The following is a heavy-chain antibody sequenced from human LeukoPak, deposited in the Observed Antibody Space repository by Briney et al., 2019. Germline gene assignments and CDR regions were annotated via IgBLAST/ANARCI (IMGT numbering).Heavy chain of an antibody. Sequence: GGSLRLSCAASGFTFSSNWMCWVRQASGKGLEWVANINQDGSKIYYVDSVKGRFTISRDNAKTSLYLQMNSLRAEDTAVYFRATGNSLDYWGQGTLVTVSS. D-gene: IGHD7-27*01. V-gene: IGHV3-7*01. CDR1: GFTFSSNW. CDR2: INQDGSKI. J-gene: IGHJ4*02. CDR3: ATGNSLDY.